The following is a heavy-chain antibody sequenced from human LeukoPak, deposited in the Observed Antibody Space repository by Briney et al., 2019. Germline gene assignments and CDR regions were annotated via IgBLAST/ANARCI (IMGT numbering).Heavy chain of an antibody. Sequence: GGSLRLSCAASGFTFSSYSMNWVRQAPGKGLEWVSSISSSSSYIYYADSVKGRFTISRDNAKNSLYLQMNSLRAEDTAVYYCARAETSGNYPFDYWGQGTLVTVSS. CDR1: GFTFSSYS. V-gene: IGHV3-21*01. D-gene: IGHD4-11*01. CDR3: ARAETSGNYPFDY. CDR2: ISSSSSYI. J-gene: IGHJ4*02.